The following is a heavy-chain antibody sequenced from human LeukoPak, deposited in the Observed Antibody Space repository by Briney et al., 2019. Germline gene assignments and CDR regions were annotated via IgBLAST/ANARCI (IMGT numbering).Heavy chain of an antibody. V-gene: IGHV1-69*06. J-gene: IGHJ6*04. CDR3: ARVLPATASLYYYHHYGMDV. D-gene: IGHD4-11*01. CDR2: IIPIFGTA. CDR1: GGTFSSYA. Sequence: GASVKVSGKASGGTFSSYAISWVRQAPGQGLEWMGGIIPIFGTANYAQKFQGRVTISADKSTSTAYMELSSLRSEDTAVYYCARVLPATASLYYYHHYGMDVWGKGTTVTVSS.